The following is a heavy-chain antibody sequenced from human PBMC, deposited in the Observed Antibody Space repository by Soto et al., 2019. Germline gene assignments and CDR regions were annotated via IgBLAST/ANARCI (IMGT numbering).Heavy chain of an antibody. V-gene: IGHV3-23*01. CDR2: ISGSSGNST. CDR3: AKHQDWGGSYYTGMDV. CDR1: GFTFSDYA. J-gene: IGHJ6*02. Sequence: EVQLLESGGGLVQPGGSLRLSCAASGFTFSDYAMNWVRQAPGKGLEWVSFISGSSGNSTYYADSVKGRFTVSRDNYKNTMYLQMNSLRSEDTAVYYCAKHQDWGGSYYTGMDVWGQGTTVTVSS. D-gene: IGHD7-27*01.